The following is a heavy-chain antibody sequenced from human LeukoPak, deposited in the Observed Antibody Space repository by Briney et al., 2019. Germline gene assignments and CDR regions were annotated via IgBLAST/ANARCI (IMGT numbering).Heavy chain of an antibody. CDR2: ISAYNGNT. V-gene: IGHV1-18*01. J-gene: IGHJ5*02. CDR1: GYTFTSYG. D-gene: IGHD2-2*01. CDR3: ARDQEPADIDSRWFGP. Sequence: ASVKVSCKASGYTFTSYGISWVRQAPGQGLEWMGWISAYNGNTNYAQKLQGRVTMTTDTSTSTAYMELRSLRSDDTAVYYCARDQEPADIDSRWFGPWGQGTLVTVSS.